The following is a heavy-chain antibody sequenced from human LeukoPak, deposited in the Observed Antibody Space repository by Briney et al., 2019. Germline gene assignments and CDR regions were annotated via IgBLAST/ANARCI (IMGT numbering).Heavy chain of an antibody. CDR3: AKDQDYYYFDY. Sequence: GGSLRLSCAASGFTVSSYSMHWVRQAPGKGLEWVAVIRHDGSNKYYADSVKGRFTISRDNSKNTLYLQMNSLRAEDTAVYYCAKDQDYYYFDYWGQGTLVTVSS. CDR1: GFTVSSYS. V-gene: IGHV3-30*02. D-gene: IGHD2/OR15-2a*01. J-gene: IGHJ4*02. CDR2: IRHDGSNK.